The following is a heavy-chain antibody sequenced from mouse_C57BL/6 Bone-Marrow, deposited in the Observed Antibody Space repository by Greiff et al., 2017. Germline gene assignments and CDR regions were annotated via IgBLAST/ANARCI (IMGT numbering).Heavy chain of an antibody. D-gene: IGHD4-1*01. CDR3: ASRGLGRGEYYFDY. CDR2: IYPGSGST. V-gene: IGHV1-55*01. CDR1: GYTFTSYW. Sequence: QVQLQQPGAELVKPGASVKMSCKASGYTFTSYWITWVKQRPGQGLEWIGDIYPGSGSTNYNEKFKSKATLTVDTSSSTAYMQLSSLTSEDSAVYYCASRGLGRGEYYFDYWGQGTTLTVSS. J-gene: IGHJ2*01.